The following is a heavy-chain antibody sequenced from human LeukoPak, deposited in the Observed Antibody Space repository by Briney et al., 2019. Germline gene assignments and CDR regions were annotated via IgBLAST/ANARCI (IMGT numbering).Heavy chain of an antibody. CDR3: ARGEYTSSYSYSYYYMDV. Sequence: SETLSLTCTVSGDSTRSFYWSWIRQPPEKGLEWMGYIYYSGSTNYNPSLKSRVTISVDTSKDQFSLKLSSVTAADTAVYYCARGEYTSSYSYSYYYMDVWGKGTTVTVSS. CDR2: IYYSGST. D-gene: IGHD6-6*01. CDR1: GDSTRSFY. V-gene: IGHV4-59*01. J-gene: IGHJ6*03.